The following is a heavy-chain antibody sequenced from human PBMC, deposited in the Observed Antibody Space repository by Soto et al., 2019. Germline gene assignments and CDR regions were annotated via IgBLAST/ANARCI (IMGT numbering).Heavy chain of an antibody. V-gene: IGHV3-23*01. D-gene: IGHD3-9*01. Sequence: GGSLRLSCAASGFTFGSYAMSWVRQPPGKGLEWVSHIDGGRGSTYYADSVKGRFTISRDISKNTLYLQMSSLRAEDTATYYCVKGIRTTGYYPGVTDCWGQGTLVTVSS. J-gene: IGHJ4*02. CDR1: GFTFGSYA. CDR2: IDGGRGST. CDR3: VKGIRTTGYYPGVTDC.